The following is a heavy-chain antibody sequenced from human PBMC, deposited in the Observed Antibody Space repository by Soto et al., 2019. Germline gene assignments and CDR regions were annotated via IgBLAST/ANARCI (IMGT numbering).Heavy chain of an antibody. D-gene: IGHD3-22*01. J-gene: IGHJ4*02. V-gene: IGHV3-15*01. Sequence: GGSLRLSCAAAGFTFSNAWMSWVRQAPGKGLEWVGLIKSKTDGGTTDYAAPVKGRFTISRDDSKNTLYLQMNSLKTEDTAVYYCTMIVVVPRDWGQGTLVTVSS. CDR2: IKSKTDGGTT. CDR1: GFTFSNAW. CDR3: TMIVVVPRD.